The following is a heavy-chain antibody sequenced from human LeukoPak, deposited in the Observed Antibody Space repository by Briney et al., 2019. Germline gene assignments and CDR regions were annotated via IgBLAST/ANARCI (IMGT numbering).Heavy chain of an antibody. J-gene: IGHJ5*02. CDR1: GFTFDDYA. Sequence: GRSVRLSCAASGFTFDDYAMHWVRQAPGKGLEWVSGISWNSGSIGYADSVKGRFTISRDNAKNSLYLQMNSLRAADTALYYCASLEVRGVIVSWGQGTLVTVSS. CDR3: ASLEVRGVIVS. D-gene: IGHD3-10*01. V-gene: IGHV3-9*01. CDR2: ISWNSGSI.